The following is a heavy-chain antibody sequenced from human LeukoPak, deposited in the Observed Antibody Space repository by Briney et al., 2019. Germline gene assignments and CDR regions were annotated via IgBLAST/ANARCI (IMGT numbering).Heavy chain of an antibody. Sequence: PGASLRLSCAASGFTFSSYAMSWVRQAPGKGLEWVSYISSSGSTIYYADSVKGRFTISRDNAKNSLYLQMNSLRAEDTAVYYCARSAKLELLDYWGQGTLVTVSS. CDR2: ISSSGSTI. CDR1: GFTFSSYA. J-gene: IGHJ4*02. D-gene: IGHD1-7*01. CDR3: ARSAKLELLDY. V-gene: IGHV3-48*03.